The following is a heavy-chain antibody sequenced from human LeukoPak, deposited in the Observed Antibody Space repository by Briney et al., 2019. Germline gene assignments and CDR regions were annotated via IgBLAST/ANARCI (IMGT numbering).Heavy chain of an antibody. V-gene: IGHV7-4-1*02. Sequence: ASVKVSCKASGYTFTSYAMNCVRQAPGQGLEWMGRINTNTGNPTYAQGFTGRFVFSLDTSVSTAYLQISSLKAEDTAVYYCARVPAYCGGDCYPYFDYWGQGTLVTVSS. CDR2: INTNTGNP. CDR1: GYTFTSYA. D-gene: IGHD2-21*02. J-gene: IGHJ4*02. CDR3: ARVPAYCGGDCYPYFDY.